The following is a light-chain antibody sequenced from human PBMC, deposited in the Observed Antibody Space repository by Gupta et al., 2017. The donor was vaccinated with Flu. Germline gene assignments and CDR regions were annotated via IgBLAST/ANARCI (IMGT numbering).Light chain of an antibody. Sequence: DIQMTQSPSILSASVGDRVTITCRASQSISSCLAWYQQKPGKAPKILIQNASNLESGVPSRFSGSGSGTEFTLTISSLQPEDFAAYYCQQHSSSPLTFGQGTKVEIK. CDR3: QQHSSSPLT. J-gene: IGKJ4*01. CDR1: QSISSC. CDR2: NAS. V-gene: IGKV1-5*03.